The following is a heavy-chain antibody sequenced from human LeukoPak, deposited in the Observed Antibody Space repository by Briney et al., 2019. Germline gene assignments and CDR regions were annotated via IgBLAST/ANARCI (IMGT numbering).Heavy chain of an antibody. CDR1: GFTFSSYN. CDR3: ASLEVYSSGPSYRRDAFDI. J-gene: IGHJ3*02. V-gene: IGHV3-21*01. CDR2: ISSSSSYI. Sequence: KSGGSLRLSCAPSGFTFSSYNMNWVRQAPGKGLEWVSSISSSSSYIYYADSVKGRFTISRDNAKNSLYLQMNSLRAEDTAVYYCASLEVYSSGPSYRRDAFDIWGQGTMVTVSS. D-gene: IGHD3-22*01.